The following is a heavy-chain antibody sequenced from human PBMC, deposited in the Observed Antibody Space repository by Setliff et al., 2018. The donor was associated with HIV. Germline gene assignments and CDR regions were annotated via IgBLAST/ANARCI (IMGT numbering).Heavy chain of an antibody. CDR3: ARGGATIFDAFDV. D-gene: IGHD1-26*01. Sequence: HPGGSLRLSCEASQFSFSRYWMSWVRQATGKGLEWVANIKQDGSETYYLDSVKGRFTISRDTAKNSLYLQMKNLRVEDTAVYYCARGGATIFDAFDVWGHGTMVTVSS. J-gene: IGHJ3*01. CDR2: IKQDGSET. CDR1: QFSFSRYW. V-gene: IGHV3-7*01.